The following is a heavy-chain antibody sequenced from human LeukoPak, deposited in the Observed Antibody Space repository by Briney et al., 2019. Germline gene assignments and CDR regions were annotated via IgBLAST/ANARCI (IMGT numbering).Heavy chain of an antibody. Sequence: GGSLRLSCAASGFTFSTYGMHWVRQAPGKGLEWVALISYDGSNKYYADSVKGRFTISRDNSKNTLYLQMNSLRAEDTAVYYCAKEERWGRAFDIWGQGTMVTVSS. D-gene: IGHD5-24*01. V-gene: IGHV3-30*18. CDR2: ISYDGSNK. J-gene: IGHJ3*02. CDR1: GFTFSTYG. CDR3: AKEERWGRAFDI.